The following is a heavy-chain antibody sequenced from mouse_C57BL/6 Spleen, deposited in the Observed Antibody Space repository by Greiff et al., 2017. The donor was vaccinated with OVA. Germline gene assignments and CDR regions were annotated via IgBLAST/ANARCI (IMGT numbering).Heavy chain of an antibody. V-gene: IGHV1-9*01. D-gene: IGHD5-1*01. Sequence: QVQLQQSGPELVKPGASVKIPCKASGYTFTDYNMDWVKQSHGKSLEWIGEILPGSGSTNYNEKFKGKATFTADTSSNTAYMQLSSLTTEDSAIYYCARRSNYLDYWGQGTTLTVSS. CDR1: GYTFTDYN. CDR3: ARRSNYLDY. CDR2: ILPGSGST. J-gene: IGHJ2*01.